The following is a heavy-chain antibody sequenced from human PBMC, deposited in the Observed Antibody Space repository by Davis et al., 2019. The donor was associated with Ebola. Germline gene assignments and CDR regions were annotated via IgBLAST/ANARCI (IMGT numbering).Heavy chain of an antibody. J-gene: IGHJ6*02. CDR3: ARETPNRGGSGSYSYYYYGMDV. CDR1: GFTFSSYA. V-gene: IGHV3-30-3*01. CDR2: ISYDGSNK. D-gene: IGHD3-10*01. Sequence: PGGSLRLSCAASGFTFSSYAMHWVRQAPGKGLEWVAVISYDGSNKYYADSVKGRFTISRDNSKNTLYLQMNSLRAEDTAVYYCARETPNRGGSGSYSYYYYGMDVWGQGTTVTVSS.